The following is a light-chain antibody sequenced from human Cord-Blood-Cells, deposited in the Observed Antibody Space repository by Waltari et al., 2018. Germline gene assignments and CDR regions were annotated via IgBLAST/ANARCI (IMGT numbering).Light chain of an antibody. Sequence: EIVLTQSPGTLSLSPGERATLPCRASQSVSSSYLAWYQQKPGQAPRLLIYGASSRATGIPDRFSGSGSGTDFTLTISRLEPEDFAVYYCQQYGISPYTFGQGTKLEIK. CDR3: QQYGISPYT. J-gene: IGKJ2*01. V-gene: IGKV3-20*01. CDR1: QSVSSSY. CDR2: GAS.